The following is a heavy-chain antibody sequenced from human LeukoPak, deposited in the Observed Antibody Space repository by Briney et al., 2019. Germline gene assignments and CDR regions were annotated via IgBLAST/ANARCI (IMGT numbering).Heavy chain of an antibody. D-gene: IGHD3-22*01. Sequence: PTGGSLRLSCAASGFTFSGYGMHWVRQAPGKGLEGVAVISYDGSNKYYADSVKGRFTISRDNSKNTLYLQMNSLRAEDTDVYYCAGADGSDSSGLNWGQGTLVTVSS. V-gene: IGHV3-30*03. J-gene: IGHJ4*02. CDR3: AGADGSDSSGLN. CDR1: GFTFSGYG. CDR2: ISYDGSNK.